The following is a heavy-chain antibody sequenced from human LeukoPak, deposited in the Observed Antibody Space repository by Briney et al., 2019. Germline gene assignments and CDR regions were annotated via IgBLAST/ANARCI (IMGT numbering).Heavy chain of an antibody. CDR2: ISAYNGNT. CDR1: GYTFTIYG. Sequence: ASVKVSCKASGYTFTIYGISWVRQAPGQGLEWMGWISAYNGNTNDAQMLQRRVTMTTDTYTSTAYMELRSLRSDDTAVYYCARSLVGATSYFDYWGQGTLVTVSS. D-gene: IGHD1-26*01. CDR3: ARSLVGATSYFDY. V-gene: IGHV1-18*01. J-gene: IGHJ4*02.